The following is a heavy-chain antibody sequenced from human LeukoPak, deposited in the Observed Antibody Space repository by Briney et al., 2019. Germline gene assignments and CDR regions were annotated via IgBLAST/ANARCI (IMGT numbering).Heavy chain of an antibody. CDR2: ISGSGGST. J-gene: IGHJ4*02. V-gene: IGHV3-23*01. CDR1: GFTFSSYA. Sequence: GGSLRLSCAASGFTFSSYAMSWVRQAPGKGLEWVSAISGSGGSTYYADSVKGRFTISRDNSKNQLYLQMNSLRAEDTAVYYCAKGDSSSWSLSYQFVYWGQGTLVTVSS. CDR3: AKGDSSSWSLSYQFVY. D-gene: IGHD6-13*01.